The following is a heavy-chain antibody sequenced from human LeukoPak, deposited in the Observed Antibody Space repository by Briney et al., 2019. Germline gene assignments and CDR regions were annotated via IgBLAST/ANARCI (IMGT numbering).Heavy chain of an antibody. J-gene: IGHJ4*02. V-gene: IGHV3-11*03. CDR2: ISTGSTYT. CDR1: GFTFSDYY. Sequence: PGGSLRLSCAASGFTFSDYYMSCTRQAPGKGLEWVSYISTGSTYTYYADSVKGRFTISRDNAKNSLYLQINSLRAEDTAVYYCATMLVGTNLFDYWGQGTLVTVSS. CDR3: ATMLVGTNLFDY. D-gene: IGHD5-12*01.